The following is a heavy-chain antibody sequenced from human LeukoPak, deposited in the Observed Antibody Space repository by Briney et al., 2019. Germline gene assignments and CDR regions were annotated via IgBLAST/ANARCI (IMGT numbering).Heavy chain of an antibody. Sequence: ASVKVSCEASGYTFTGYYMHWVRQAPGQGLEWMGWINPNSGGTNYAQKFQGGVTMTRDTSISTAYMELSRLRSDDTAVYYCARGTGITMVRGALSAYYYYGMDVWGQGTTVTVSS. V-gene: IGHV1-2*02. J-gene: IGHJ6*02. D-gene: IGHD3-10*01. CDR2: INPNSGGT. CDR3: ARGTGITMVRGALSAYYYYGMDV. CDR1: GYTFTGYY.